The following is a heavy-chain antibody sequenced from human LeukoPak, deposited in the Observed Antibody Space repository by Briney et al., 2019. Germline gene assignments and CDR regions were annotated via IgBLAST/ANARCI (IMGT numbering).Heavy chain of an antibody. J-gene: IGHJ4*02. Sequence: PAGTLRLSCAASGFTFSSYGMHWARQAPGKGLEWVADIWYNGSNKYYADPVKGRFTISRDNSKSTLYLQMNSLRAEDTAVYYCARGPNFGDYVPLCYWGQGTMVTVSS. CDR2: IWYNGSNK. D-gene: IGHD4-17*01. V-gene: IGHV3-33*01. CDR3: ARGPNFGDYVPLCY. CDR1: GFTFSSYG.